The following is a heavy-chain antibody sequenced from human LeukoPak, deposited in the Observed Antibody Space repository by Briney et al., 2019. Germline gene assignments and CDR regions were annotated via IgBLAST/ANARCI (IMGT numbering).Heavy chain of an antibody. J-gene: IGHJ4*02. CDR2: ISSSGSTI. CDR1: GFTFSSHS. D-gene: IGHD1-26*01. V-gene: IGHV3-48*01. CDR3: ARTVYSGSYYFDY. Sequence: PGGSLRLSCAASGFTFSSHSMNWVRQAPGKGLEWVSYISSSGSTIYYADSVKGRFTISRDNSKNTLYLQMNSLRAEDTAVYYCARTVYSGSYYFDYWGQGTLVTVSS.